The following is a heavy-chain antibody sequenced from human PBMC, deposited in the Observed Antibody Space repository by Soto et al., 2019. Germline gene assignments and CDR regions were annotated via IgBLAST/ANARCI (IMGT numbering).Heavy chain of an antibody. CDR2: IYHTGNA. V-gene: IGHV4-4*02. CDR3: AAGGGLPRYY. CDR1: GDSLSTSFW. D-gene: IGHD5-12*01. J-gene: IGHJ4*02. Sequence: PSETLSLTCTVSGDSLSTSFWWTWVRQPPGEGLEWIGSIYHTGNAYYNPSLKSRVTISVDRSKNQFSLKLSSVTAADTAVYYCAAGGGLPRYYWGQGTLVTVSS.